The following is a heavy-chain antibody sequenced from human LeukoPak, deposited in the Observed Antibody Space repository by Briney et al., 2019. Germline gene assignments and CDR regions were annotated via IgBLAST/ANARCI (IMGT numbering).Heavy chain of an antibody. V-gene: IGHV3-30-3*01. CDR2: ISYDGSNE. D-gene: IGHD1-26*01. Sequence: GGSLRLSCAASGFTFSSYTMHWVRQAPGKGLEWVAVISYDGSNEHYEHSVKGRFTISRDSSRTTLYLQMSSLGAEDTAVYYCARGPQYSGRIDYWGQGTLVTVSS. CDR3: ARGPQYSGRIDY. CDR1: GFTFSSYT. J-gene: IGHJ4*02.